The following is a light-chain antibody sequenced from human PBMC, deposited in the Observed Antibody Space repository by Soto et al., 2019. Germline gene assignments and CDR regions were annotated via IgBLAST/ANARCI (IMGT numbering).Light chain of an antibody. CDR2: WAS. Sequence: DIVMTQSPDSLAVSLGERANINCKSSQSVLFSFNNNNYLAWYQQKPGQPPKLLIYWASTRESGVPDRFSGSGSGTDVTLTISSLQAEDVAVYYCQQYFSSPLTFGGGTKVEIK. V-gene: IGKV4-1*01. CDR3: QQYFSSPLT. J-gene: IGKJ4*01. CDR1: QSVLFSFNNNNY.